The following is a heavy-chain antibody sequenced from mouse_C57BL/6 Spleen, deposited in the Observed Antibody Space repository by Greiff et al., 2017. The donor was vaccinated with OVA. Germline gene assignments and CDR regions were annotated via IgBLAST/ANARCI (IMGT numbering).Heavy chain of an antibody. Sequence: QVQLKQPGAELVMPGASVKLSCKASGYTFTSYWMHWVKQRPGQGLEWIGEIDPSDSYTNYNQKFKGKSTLTVDKSSSTAYMQLSSLTSEDSAVYYCARRAYSNLYYYAMDYWGQGTSVTVSS. CDR2: IDPSDSYT. J-gene: IGHJ4*01. V-gene: IGHV1-69*01. D-gene: IGHD2-5*01. CDR1: GYTFTSYW. CDR3: ARRAYSNLYYYAMDY.